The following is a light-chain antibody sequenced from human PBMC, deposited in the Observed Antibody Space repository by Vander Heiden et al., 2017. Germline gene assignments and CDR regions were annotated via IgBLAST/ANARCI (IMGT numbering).Light chain of an antibody. V-gene: IGLV2-14*03. CDR1: SSDVGGYNH. Sequence: QSALTQPASVSGSPGPSITISCTGSSSDVGGYNHVSWHQQHPGRAPQLMIYDVSNRPSGVSDRFSGSKSGNTASLTISGLQAEDEADYYCSSYTSSGPWVFGGGTRLTVL. CDR3: SSYTSSGPWV. J-gene: IGLJ3*02. CDR2: DVS.